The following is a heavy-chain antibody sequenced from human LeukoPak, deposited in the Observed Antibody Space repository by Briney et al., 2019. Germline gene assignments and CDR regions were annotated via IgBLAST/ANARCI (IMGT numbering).Heavy chain of an antibody. V-gene: IGHV4-4*07. CDR1: GGSISGHY. CDR2: IYTSGST. CDR3: AREAAYYYYMDV. J-gene: IGHJ6*03. D-gene: IGHD6-25*01. Sequence: SETLSLTCTVSGGSISGHYWSWVRQPPGKGLEWIGRIYTSGSTNYNPSLKSRVTMSVDTSKNQFSLKLSSVTAADTAVYYCAREAAYYYYMDVWGEGTTVTVSS.